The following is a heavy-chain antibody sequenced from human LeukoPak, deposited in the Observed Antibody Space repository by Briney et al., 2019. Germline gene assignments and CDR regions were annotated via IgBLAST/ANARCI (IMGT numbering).Heavy chain of an antibody. D-gene: IGHD3-10*01. CDR3: ARRLSRSTSTSFDY. CDR1: IDSTNGNY. J-gene: IGHJ4*02. V-gene: IGHV4-59*08. CDR2: IYYSGST. Sequence: SETLSLTCAVSIDSTNGNYWSWIRQPPGKGLEWIGYIYYSGSTKYNPSLKSRVTISVDTSKNQFSLKLSSVTAADTAVYYCARRLSRSTSTSFDYWGQGTLVSVSS.